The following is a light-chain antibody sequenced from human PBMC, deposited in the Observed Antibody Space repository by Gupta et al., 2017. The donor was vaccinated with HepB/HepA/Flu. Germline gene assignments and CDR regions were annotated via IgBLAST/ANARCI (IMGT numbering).Light chain of an antibody. Sequence: EIGLTQAPGTLSLSPGERATLSCRASQSVSSSYLAWYQQKPGQAPRLLIYGASSRATGIPDRCSGSGSGTDFTLTISRLEPEDFAVYYCQQYGSSPLTFGQGTKVEIK. V-gene: IGKV3-20*01. CDR2: GAS. CDR3: QQYGSSPLT. J-gene: IGKJ1*01. CDR1: QSVSSSY.